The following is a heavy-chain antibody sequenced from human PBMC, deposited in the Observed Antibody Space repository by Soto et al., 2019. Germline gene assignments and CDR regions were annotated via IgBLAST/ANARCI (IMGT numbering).Heavy chain of an antibody. D-gene: IGHD6-13*01. V-gene: IGHV4-4*02. CDR1: GGSLSSSNW. J-gene: IGHJ6*02. Sequence: QVQLQESGPGLVKPSGTLSLTCAVSGGSLSSSNWWTWVRQPPGKGLEWIGEIHHSGSTNYNPSLKSRVTISVDKSKSQFSLKLGSVTAADTAVYYCARVVGYSSSLYFGMDVWGQGTTVTVSS. CDR3: ARVVGYSSSLYFGMDV. CDR2: IHHSGST.